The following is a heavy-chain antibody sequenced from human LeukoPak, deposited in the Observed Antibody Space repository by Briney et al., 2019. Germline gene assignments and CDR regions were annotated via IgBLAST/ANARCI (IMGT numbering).Heavy chain of an antibody. D-gene: IGHD3-22*01. CDR2: ISGSGGST. CDR1: GFTFSSYA. V-gene: IGHV3-23*01. J-gene: IGHJ4*02. Sequence: GGSLRLSCAASGFTFSSYAMSWVRQAPGEGLEWVSAISGSGGSTYYADSVKGRFTISRDNSKNTLYLQMNSLRAEDTAVYYCAGNYYDSSGLAYWGQGTLVTVSS. CDR3: AGNYYDSSGLAY.